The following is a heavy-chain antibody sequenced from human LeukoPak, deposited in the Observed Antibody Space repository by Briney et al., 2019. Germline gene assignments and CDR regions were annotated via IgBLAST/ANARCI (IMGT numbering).Heavy chain of an antibody. V-gene: IGHV3-48*03. CDR1: GFTFSSYE. Sequence: GGSLRLSCAASGFTFSSYEMNWVGQAPGKGLERVSYISSSGSTIYYADSVKGRFTISRDNAKNSLYLQMNSLRAEDTAVYYCARAGVVIVHDYYYGMDVWGQGTTVTVSS. D-gene: IGHD3-3*01. J-gene: IGHJ6*02. CDR3: ARAGVVIVHDYYYGMDV. CDR2: ISSSGSTI.